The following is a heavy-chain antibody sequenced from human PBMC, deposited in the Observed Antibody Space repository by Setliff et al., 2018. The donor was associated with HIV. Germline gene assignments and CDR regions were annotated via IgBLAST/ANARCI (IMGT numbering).Heavy chain of an antibody. Sequence: SETLSLTCTVSGGSISSGDYYWSWIRQPAAKGLEWIGRFSADGSANYNPPLKGRVSISVDSSNNEFSLHLKYLTAADTGVYYCARHRDPPGSSWIYYYYYMDLWGEGTTVTVSS. CDR2: FSADGSA. D-gene: IGHD6-13*01. J-gene: IGHJ6*03. V-gene: IGHV4-61*02. CDR3: ARHRDPPGSSWIYYYYYMDL. CDR1: GGSISSGDYY.